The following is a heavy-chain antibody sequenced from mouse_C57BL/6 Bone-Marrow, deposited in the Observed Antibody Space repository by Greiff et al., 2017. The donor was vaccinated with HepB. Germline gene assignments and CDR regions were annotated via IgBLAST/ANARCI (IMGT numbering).Heavy chain of an antibody. CDR3: ARHDPYYYAMDY. CDR1: GFTFSSYG. CDR2: ISSGGSYT. J-gene: IGHJ4*01. Sequence: DVHLVESGGDLVKPGGSLKLSCAASGFTFSSYGMSWVRQTPDKRLEWVATISSGGSYTYYPDNVKGRFTISRDNAKNTLYLQMSSQKSEDTAMYYCARHDPYYYAMDYWGQGTSVTVSS. V-gene: IGHV5-6*01.